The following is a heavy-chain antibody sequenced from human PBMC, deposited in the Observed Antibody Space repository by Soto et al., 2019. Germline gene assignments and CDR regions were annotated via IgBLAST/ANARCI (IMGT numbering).Heavy chain of an antibody. CDR3: ASVRGGYYYAMDV. Sequence: QVQLQESGPGLVKPSGTLSLTCAVSSGTISSSNWWSWVRQPPGKGLEWIGEIYHSGSTNYNPSLKSRVTISVDKSKNQFSLKLSSVTAADTAVYYCASVRGGYYYAMDVWGQGTTVTVSS. D-gene: IGHD3-10*02. V-gene: IGHV4-4*02. CDR1: SGTISSSNW. CDR2: IYHSGST. J-gene: IGHJ6*02.